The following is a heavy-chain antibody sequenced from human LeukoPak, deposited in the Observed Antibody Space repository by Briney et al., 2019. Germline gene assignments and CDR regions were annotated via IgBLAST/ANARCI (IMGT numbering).Heavy chain of an antibody. CDR2: ISSSSSI. CDR3: ARANPPGISYFEY. J-gene: IGHJ4*02. Sequence: GGSLRLSCAASGLTFSGYSMNWVRQAPGKGLEWVSSISSSSSIYYADSVKGRFTISRDNAKNSLYLQMNSLRAADTAVYYCARANPPGISYFEYWGQGTLVTVSS. D-gene: IGHD2-15*01. CDR1: GLTFSGYS. V-gene: IGHV3-69-1*02.